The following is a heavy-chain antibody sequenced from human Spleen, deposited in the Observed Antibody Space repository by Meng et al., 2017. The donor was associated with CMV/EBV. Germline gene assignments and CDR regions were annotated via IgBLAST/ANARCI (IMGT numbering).Heavy chain of an antibody. CDR2: ISRTSCYI. D-gene: IGHD1-26*01. J-gene: IGHJ6*02. V-gene: IGHV3-21*01. CDR3: ARRWDEGGFSYYYYGMDV. Sequence: GESLKISCAASGFTFSSYTMNWVRHAPGKGLEWVSSISRTSCYISHAVSVKGRFPISRDNAKNSLYLQMNSLRAEDTAVYFCARRWDEGGFSYYYYGMDVWGQGTTVTVSS. CDR1: GFTFSSYT.